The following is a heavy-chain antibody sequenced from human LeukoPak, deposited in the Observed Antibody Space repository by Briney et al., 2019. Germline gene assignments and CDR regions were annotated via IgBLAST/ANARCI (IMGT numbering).Heavy chain of an antibody. CDR1: GFTFSDYY. V-gene: IGHV3-11*01. Sequence: GGSLRLSCAASGFTFSDYYMSWIRQAPGKGLEWVSYISSSGSTIYYADSVKGRFTISRDNAKNLLYLQMNSLRAEDTAVYYCAILTTRRSAPIYWGQGTLVTVSS. CDR2: ISSSGSTI. D-gene: IGHD4-11*01. J-gene: IGHJ4*02. CDR3: AILTTRRSAPIY.